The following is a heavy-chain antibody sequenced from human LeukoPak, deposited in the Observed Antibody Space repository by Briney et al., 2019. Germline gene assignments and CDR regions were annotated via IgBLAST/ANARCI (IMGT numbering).Heavy chain of an antibody. V-gene: IGHV1-18*01. CDR1: GYNFNSYG. CDR2: INGYNDNT. CDR3: ARGRMYDAFDI. D-gene: IGHD3-10*01. Sequence: GASVKVSCKTSGYNFNSYGISWVRQAPGQGLEWMGWINGYNDNTDYAQRFQGRVTVTTDTPTSTVHMELRSLRSDDTAVYYCARGRMYDAFDIWGQGTMVTVSS. J-gene: IGHJ3*02.